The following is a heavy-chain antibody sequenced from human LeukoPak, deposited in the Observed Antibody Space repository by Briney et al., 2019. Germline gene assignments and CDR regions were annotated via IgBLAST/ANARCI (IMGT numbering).Heavy chain of an antibody. Sequence: GASVKVSCTTSGYTFTGYYLHWVRQAPGQGLEWMGWINPNSGGTNYAQKFQGRVTMTRDTSISTAYMELSRLRSDDTAVYYRARDLVTVTTPQIDYWGQGTLVTVSS. D-gene: IGHD4-11*01. V-gene: IGHV1-2*02. CDR1: GYTFTGYY. CDR3: ARDLVTVTTPQIDY. CDR2: INPNSGGT. J-gene: IGHJ4*02.